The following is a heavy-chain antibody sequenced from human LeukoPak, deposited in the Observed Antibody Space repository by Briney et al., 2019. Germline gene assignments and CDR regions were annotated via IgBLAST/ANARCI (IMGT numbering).Heavy chain of an antibody. CDR1: GGSISSGDYY. D-gene: IGHD3-10*01. J-gene: IGHJ4*02. CDR2: IYYSGST. V-gene: IGHV4-30-4*01. CDR3: ARDLGYYYGSGSYGH. Sequence: SETLSLTCTVSGGSISSGDYYWSWIRQPPGKGLEWIGYIYYSGSTYYNPSLKSRVTISADTSKNQFSLKLSSVTAADTAVYYCARDLGYYYGSGSYGHWGQGTLVTVSS.